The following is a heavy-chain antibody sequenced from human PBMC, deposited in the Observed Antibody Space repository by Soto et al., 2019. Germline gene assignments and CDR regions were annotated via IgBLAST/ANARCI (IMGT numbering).Heavy chain of an antibody. CDR2: ISTYNENM. J-gene: IGHJ4*02. Sequence: GASVKVSCEVSGSTFTSNGIGWVRQAPVQGLELMGWISTYNENMDSAPQMQCRLNMTTHTSTTTAYMELTNLKFDDTALYYCAYVGGYSTGEHSFDLWRQGTPVPVSS. D-gene: IGHD5-18*01. CDR3: AYVGGYSTGEHSFDL. V-gene: IGHV1-18*04. CDR1: GSTFTSNG.